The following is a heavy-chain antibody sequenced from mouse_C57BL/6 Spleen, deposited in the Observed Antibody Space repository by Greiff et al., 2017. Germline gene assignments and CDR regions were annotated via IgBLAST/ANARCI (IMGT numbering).Heavy chain of an antibody. D-gene: IGHD2-2*01. CDR3: ARGDSTMVTTGFAY. J-gene: IGHJ3*01. CDR1: GFNIKDYY. V-gene: IGHV14-2*01. CDR2: IDPEDGGT. Sequence: VQLQQSGAELVKPGASVKLSCTASGFNIKDYYMHWVKQRTEQGLEWIGRIDPEDGGTKYAPKFQGKATITADTSSNTAYLQRSSLTSEDTAVYYGARGDSTMVTTGFAYWGQGTLVTVSA.